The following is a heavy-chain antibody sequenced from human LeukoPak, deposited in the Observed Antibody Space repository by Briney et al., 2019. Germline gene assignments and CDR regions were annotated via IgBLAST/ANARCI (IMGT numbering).Heavy chain of an antibody. V-gene: IGHV3-48*01. Sequence: GGSLRLSCAVSGFTLSNYGMNWVRQAPGKVLEWVSYISSSSNAINYADSVKGRFTISRDNGKNSLYLQMNSLRVDDTAVYYCARGGAARPDYWGQGTLVTVSS. D-gene: IGHD6-6*01. CDR2: ISSSSNAI. CDR3: ARGGAARPDY. CDR1: GFTLSNYG. J-gene: IGHJ4*02.